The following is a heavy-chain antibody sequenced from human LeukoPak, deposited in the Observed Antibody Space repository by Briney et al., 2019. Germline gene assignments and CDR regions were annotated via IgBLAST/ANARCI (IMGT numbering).Heavy chain of an antibody. Sequence: GGSLRLSCAASGFTFSSYWVHWVRQAPGKGLVWVSPINSDGSSTSYADSVKGRFTVSRDNAKNTLSLQMNSLRAEDTAVYYCARVGGSNAFDIWGQGTMVIVSS. CDR2: INSDGSST. J-gene: IGHJ3*02. D-gene: IGHD1-26*01. CDR3: ARVGGSNAFDI. CDR1: GFTFSSYW. V-gene: IGHV3-74*01.